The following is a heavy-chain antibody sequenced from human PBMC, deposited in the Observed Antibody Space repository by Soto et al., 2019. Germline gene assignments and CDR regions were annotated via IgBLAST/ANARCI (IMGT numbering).Heavy chain of an antibody. CDR2: IIPIFGTA. Sequence: QVQLVQSGAEVKKPGASVKVSCKASGGIFSSYAISWVRQAPGQGLEWMGGIIPIFGTANYAQKFQGRVTITADESTSTAYMELSSLRSEDTAVYYCARAAEGDIVATNHYWGQGTLVTVSS. CDR1: GGIFSSYA. J-gene: IGHJ4*02. V-gene: IGHV1-69*01. CDR3: ARAAEGDIVATNHY. D-gene: IGHD5-12*01.